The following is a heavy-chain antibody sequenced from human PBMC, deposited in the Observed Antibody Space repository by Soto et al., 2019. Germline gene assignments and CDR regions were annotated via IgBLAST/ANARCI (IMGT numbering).Heavy chain of an antibody. V-gene: IGHV1-69*01. CDR1: GGTFSSYA. D-gene: IGHD6-13*01. CDR3: ARGAAAAVIYYFDY. J-gene: IGHJ4*02. CDR2: IIPIFGTA. Sequence: QVQLVQSGAEVKKPGSSVKVSCKASGGTFSSYAISWVRQAPGQGLEWMGGIIPIFGTASYAKKFQGRVTITADESTSTAYMELSSLRSEDTAVYYCARGAAAAVIYYFDYWGQRTLVTVSS.